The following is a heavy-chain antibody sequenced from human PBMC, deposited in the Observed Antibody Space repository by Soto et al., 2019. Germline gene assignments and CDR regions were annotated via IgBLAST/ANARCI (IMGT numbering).Heavy chain of an antibody. CDR1: GYTFTDYY. V-gene: IGHV1-2*02. CDR3: ARDQSPSSGWPGMDV. J-gene: IGHJ6*02. D-gene: IGHD6-19*01. CDR2: INPNSGGT. Sequence: QVQLVQSGAEVKKPGASVKVSCKASGYTFTDYYMHWVRQAPGQGLAWMGWINPNSGGTNYAQKFQGRVTLTRDTSISTAYMELNRLRSDDTAVYYCARDQSPSSGWPGMDVWGQGTTVTVSS.